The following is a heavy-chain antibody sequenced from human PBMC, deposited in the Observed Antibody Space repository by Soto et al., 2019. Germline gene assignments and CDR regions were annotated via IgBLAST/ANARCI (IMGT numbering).Heavy chain of an antibody. V-gene: IGHV4-59*11. Sequence: TCTVAGGNIIDLYWSWIRQTPGKGLEWIGYIYYSGSTNYNPPLKSRVTISVDTSKNQFSLKLSSVTAADTAVYYCARSDGRYWGQGTLVTVSS. CDR1: GGNIIDLY. J-gene: IGHJ4*02. CDR2: IYYSGST. CDR3: ARSDGRY.